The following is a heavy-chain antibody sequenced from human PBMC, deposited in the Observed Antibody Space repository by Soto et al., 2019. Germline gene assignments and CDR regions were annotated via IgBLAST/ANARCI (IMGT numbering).Heavy chain of an antibody. D-gene: IGHD5-12*01. CDR1: GGTFSSYA. Sequence: QVQLVQSGAEVKKPGSSVKVSCKASGGTFSSYAISWVRQAPGQGLEWMGGIIPIFGTAKYAQKFQGRVTITADESTRTAYMELSSMRSEDTAVYYCARSYGGSAIEHGAHLVDNDSHSYHYGMDVWGQGTTVTVSS. J-gene: IGHJ6*02. V-gene: IGHV1-69*01. CDR3: ARSYGGSAIEHGAHLVDNDSHSYHYGMDV. CDR2: IIPIFGTA.